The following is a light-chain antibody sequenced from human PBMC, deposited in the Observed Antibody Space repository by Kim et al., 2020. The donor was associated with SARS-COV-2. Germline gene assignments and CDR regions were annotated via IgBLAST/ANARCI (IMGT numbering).Light chain of an antibody. CDR1: SSDVGSYNR. CDR2: EVT. CDR3: SSFTTSTTLV. Sequence: GQSVTISSPGSSSDVGSYNRVSWYLQPPGTAPKLIIYEVTHRPSGVPARFSGSKSGNTASLTISGLQAEDEGDYYCSSFTTSTTLVFGGGTQLTVL. V-gene: IGLV2-18*02. J-gene: IGLJ2*01.